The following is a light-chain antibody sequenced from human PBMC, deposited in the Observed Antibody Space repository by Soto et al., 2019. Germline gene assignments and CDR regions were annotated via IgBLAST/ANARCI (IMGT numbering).Light chain of an antibody. J-gene: IGLJ2*01. CDR2: DVS. CDR1: SSDVGGYNY. V-gene: IGLV2-14*01. CDR3: SSYTSRSTRV. Sequence: QSALTQPASLSGSPGQSITISCTGTSSDVGGYNYVSWYQQHPGKAPKLMIYDVSNRPSGVSNRFAGSKSGNTASLTISGLKAEDEADYYCSSYTSRSTRVFGGGTKLTVL.